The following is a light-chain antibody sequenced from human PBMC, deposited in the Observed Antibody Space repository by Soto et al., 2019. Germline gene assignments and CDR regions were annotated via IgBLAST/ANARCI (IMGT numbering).Light chain of an antibody. V-gene: IGKV3-20*01. CDR3: QQYIDSPRP. CDR2: GVS. J-gene: IGKJ1*01. Sequence: EIILTQSPGTLALSPGDGATLSCRASQTVNRNYLAWYHQRPGQPPRLLIYGVSNRASGVPDRFSGDGSGTEFTLTIGRLDPDDFGVYYCQQYIDSPRPFWQGTRVEVK. CDR1: QTVNRNY.